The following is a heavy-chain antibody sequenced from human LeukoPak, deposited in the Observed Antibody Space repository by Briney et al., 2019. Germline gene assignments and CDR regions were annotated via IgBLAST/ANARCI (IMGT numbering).Heavy chain of an antibody. V-gene: IGHV3-49*04. CDR2: IRIKAYGGTT. J-gene: IGHJ6*02. CDR3: TRVSDTLVRGVAYYYGMDV. CDR1: GFTFGDYA. Sequence: GGSLRPSCTASGFTFGDYAMSWVRQAPGKGLEWVGFIRIKAYGGTTEYAASVKGRFTISRDDSKSIAYLQMNSLKTEDTAVYYCTRVSDTLVRGVAYYYGMDVWGQGTTVTVSS. D-gene: IGHD3-10*01.